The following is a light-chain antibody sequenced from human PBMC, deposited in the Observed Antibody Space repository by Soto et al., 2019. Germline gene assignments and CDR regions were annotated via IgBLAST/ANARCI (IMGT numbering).Light chain of an antibody. V-gene: IGKV3-15*01. CDR3: QQYNNWPPLT. CDR2: GAS. CDR1: QSVNSN. Sequence: EIVMTQSPATLSVSPGERATLSCRASQSVNSNLAWYQLKPGQPPRLLIYGASTRATGIPARFSGSGSGTEFTLTISSLQSEDFAVYYCQQYNNWPPLTFGGGPKVEIK. J-gene: IGKJ4*01.